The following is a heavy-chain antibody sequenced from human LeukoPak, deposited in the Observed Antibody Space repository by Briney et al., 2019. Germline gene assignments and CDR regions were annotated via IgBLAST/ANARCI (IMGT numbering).Heavy chain of an antibody. D-gene: IGHD2-21*01. Sequence: GGSLRLSCVASGFTFSNYAMSWVRQTPGKGLEWVSAISGSGGSTFYADSVKGRFTISRDNFKNTLFLQMNSLRAEDTAVYYCITPLPYSAQGGQGTLVTVSS. CDR2: ISGSGGST. J-gene: IGHJ4*02. CDR3: ITPLPYSAQ. CDR1: GFTFSNYA. V-gene: IGHV3-23*01.